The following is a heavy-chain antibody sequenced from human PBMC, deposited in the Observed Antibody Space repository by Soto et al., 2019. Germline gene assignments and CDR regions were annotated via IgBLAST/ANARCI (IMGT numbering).Heavy chain of an antibody. CDR3: ARVGCSSTSCYKNWFDP. J-gene: IGHJ5*02. CDR2: INHSGST. V-gene: IGHV4-34*01. D-gene: IGHD2-2*01. CDR1: GGSFSGYY. Sequence: QVQLQQWGAGLLKPSETLSLTCAVYGGSFSGYYWSWIRQPPGKGLEWIGEINHSGSTNYNPSLMSRVTISVDTSKNQFSLKLSSVTAADTAVYYCARVGCSSTSCYKNWFDPWGQGTLVTVSS.